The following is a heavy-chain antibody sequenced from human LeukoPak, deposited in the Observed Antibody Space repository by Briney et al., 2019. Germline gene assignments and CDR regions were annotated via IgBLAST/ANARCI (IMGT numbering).Heavy chain of an antibody. CDR2: ISDSGSTM. J-gene: IGHJ4*02. CDR1: GFTFSDYY. Sequence: GSLSLSCAASGFTFSDYYMTWIRLSPGKGLEWLSYISDSGSTMYYADSLKGRFTISGDNAKNSLFLQMNSLRADDTAVYYCATVAAAGSGSDDILTGYYDNWGQGTLVTVST. CDR3: ATVAAAGSGSDDILTGYYDN. V-gene: IGHV3-11*01. D-gene: IGHD3-9*01.